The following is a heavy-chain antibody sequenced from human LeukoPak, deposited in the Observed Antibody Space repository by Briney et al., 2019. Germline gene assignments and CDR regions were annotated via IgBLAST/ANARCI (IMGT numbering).Heavy chain of an antibody. J-gene: IGHJ3*02. CDR2: IYHSGSI. D-gene: IGHD2-15*01. Sequence: SETLSLTCAVSGGSISSRNCWSWVRQPPGKGLEWLGEIYHSGSIHYNPPLHSRVTISVDKSKNQFSLNLSSVTAADTAMYYCASSGHTPPGAFDIWGQGTMVTVSS. V-gene: IGHV4-4*02. CDR1: GGSISSRNC. CDR3: ASSGHTPPGAFDI.